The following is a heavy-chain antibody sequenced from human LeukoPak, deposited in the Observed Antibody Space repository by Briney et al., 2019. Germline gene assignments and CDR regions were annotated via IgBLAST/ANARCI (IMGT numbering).Heavy chain of an antibody. J-gene: IGHJ4*02. V-gene: IGHV4-39*07. D-gene: IGHD1-26*01. CDR3: ASLVKGDYGGY. CDR2: IYYSGRS. CDR1: GGSISNYSYY. Sequence: SETLSLTCTVSGGSISNYSYYWGWIRQPPGKGLEWIGIIYYSGRSYYNPSHQSRVTLSVDTSQNQFSLKLSSVTAADTAVYYCASLVKGDYGGYWGQGTLVTVSS.